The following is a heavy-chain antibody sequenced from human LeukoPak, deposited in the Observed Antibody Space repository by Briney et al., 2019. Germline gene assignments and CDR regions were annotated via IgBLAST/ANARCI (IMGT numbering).Heavy chain of an antibody. Sequence: GGSLRLSCAASGFTFSSYWMHWVRQAPGKGLVWVSRINSDGSSTSYADSVKGRFTISRDNAKNTLYLQMTSLRAEDTAVYYCARDSTYDFWSGYSDPPAQIDYWGQGTLVTVSS. CDR1: GFTFSSYW. V-gene: IGHV3-74*01. CDR2: INSDGSST. J-gene: IGHJ4*02. D-gene: IGHD3-3*01. CDR3: ARDSTYDFWSGYSDPPAQIDY.